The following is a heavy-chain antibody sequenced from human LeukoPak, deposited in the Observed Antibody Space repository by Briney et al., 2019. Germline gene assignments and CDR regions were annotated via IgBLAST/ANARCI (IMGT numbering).Heavy chain of an antibody. J-gene: IGHJ6*03. CDR2: IRYDGSNK. Sequence: GGSLRLSCAASGFTFSSYGMHWVRQAPGKGLEWVAFIRYDGSNKYYADSVKGRFTISRDNSKNTLYLQMNSLRAEDTAVYYCARDLKYCSGGSCNYYYMDVWGKGTTVTVSS. CDR3: ARDLKYCSGGSCNYYYMDV. D-gene: IGHD2-15*01. V-gene: IGHV3-30*02. CDR1: GFTFSSYG.